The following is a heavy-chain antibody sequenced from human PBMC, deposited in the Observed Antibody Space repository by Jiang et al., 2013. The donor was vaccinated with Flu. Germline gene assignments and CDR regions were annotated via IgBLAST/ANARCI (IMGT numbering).Heavy chain of an antibody. V-gene: IGHV4-59*08. CDR2: IYYSGST. D-gene: IGHD3-16*01. Sequence: GPGLVKPSETLSLTCTVSGGSISSYYWSWIRQPPGKGLEWIGYIYYSGSTNYNPSLKSRVTISVDTSKNQFSLKLSSVTAADTAVYYCARHSGEWHPYGMDVWGQGTTVTVSS. CDR1: GGSISSYY. CDR3: ARHSGEWHPYGMDV. J-gene: IGHJ6*02.